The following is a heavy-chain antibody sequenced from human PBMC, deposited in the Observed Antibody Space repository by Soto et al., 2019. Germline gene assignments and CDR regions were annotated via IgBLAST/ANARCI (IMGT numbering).Heavy chain of an antibody. Sequence: EVQLVESGGGLVQPGGSLRLSCSASGFIFSSYWMTWVRHAPGKGLEWVANVKQDGNEQHYVDSVKGRFTISRDNVKNSLFLQMNSLRAEDTAVYYCVGGSGWVMDYWGQGTLVTVSS. CDR3: VGGSGWVMDY. V-gene: IGHV3-7*03. CDR1: GFIFSSYW. J-gene: IGHJ4*02. CDR2: VKQDGNEQ. D-gene: IGHD6-19*01.